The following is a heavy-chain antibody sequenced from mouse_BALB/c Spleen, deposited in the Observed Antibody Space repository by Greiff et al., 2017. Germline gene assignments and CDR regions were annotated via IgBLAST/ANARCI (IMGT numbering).Heavy chain of an antibody. V-gene: IGHV5-6-3*01. CDR1: GFTFSSYG. J-gene: IGHJ3*01. Sequence: VESGGGLVQPGGSLKLSCAASGFTFSSYGMSWVRQTPDKRLELVATINSNGGSTYYPDSVKGRFTISRDNAKNTLYLQMSSLKSEDTAMYYCARDRDWAAYWGQGTLVTVSA. CDR3: ARDRDWAAY. CDR2: INSNGGST. D-gene: IGHD4-1*01.